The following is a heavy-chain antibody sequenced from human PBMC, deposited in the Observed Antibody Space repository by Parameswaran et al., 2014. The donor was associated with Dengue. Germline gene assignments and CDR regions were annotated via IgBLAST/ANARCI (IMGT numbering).Heavy chain of an antibody. CDR2: IIPIFGTA. CDR3: ARRWPLTIFGVVIDYDAFDI. Sequence: SWVRQAPGQGLEWMGGIIPIFGTANYAQKFQGRVTITADESTSTAYMELSSLRSEDTAVYYCARRWPLTIFGVVIDYDAFDIWGQGTMVTVSS. J-gene: IGHJ3*02. D-gene: IGHD3-3*01. V-gene: IGHV1-69*01.